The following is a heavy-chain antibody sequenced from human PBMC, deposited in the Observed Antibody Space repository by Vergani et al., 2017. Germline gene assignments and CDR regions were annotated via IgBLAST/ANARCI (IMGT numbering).Heavy chain of an antibody. CDR1: GGTFSSSA. CDR2: INPIFGTA. CDR3: ASTGYCSSTSCYGNVDY. J-gene: IGHJ4*02. D-gene: IGHD2-2*01. Sequence: QVQLVQSGAEVKKPGSSVKVSCKASGGTFSSSAISWVRQAPGQGLEWMGGINPIFGTAHYAQKFQGRVTITADESTSTAYMELSSLRSEDTAVYYCASTGYCSSTSCYGNVDYWGQGTLVTVSS. V-gene: IGHV1-69*01.